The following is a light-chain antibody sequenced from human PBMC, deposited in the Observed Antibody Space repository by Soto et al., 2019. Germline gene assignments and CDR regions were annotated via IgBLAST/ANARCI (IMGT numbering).Light chain of an antibody. J-gene: IGKJ2*01. CDR3: QRYDGY. CDR2: GAS. Sequence: DTQMTQSPSTLSASVGDTVTITCRARQTINNWLAWYQQKPEKVPKLLIYGASTLEDGVPSRFSGSRSVTEFTLTINSLQPDDFATYYCQRYDGYFGQGTKLEIK. V-gene: IGKV1-5*01. CDR1: QTINNW.